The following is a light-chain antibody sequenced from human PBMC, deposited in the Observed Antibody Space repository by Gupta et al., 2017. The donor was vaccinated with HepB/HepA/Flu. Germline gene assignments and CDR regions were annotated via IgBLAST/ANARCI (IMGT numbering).Light chain of an antibody. V-gene: IGKV1-39*01. CDR1: QSISSY. CDR3: QQSDSTPYT. J-gene: IGKJ2*01. CDR2: AAS. Sequence: EIQMTQSPSSLSASVGDRVTITCRASQSISSYLNWYQQKPGKAPKLLIYAASSLQSGVPSRFSGSGSGTDFTLTISRLQPEDLATYYCQQSDSTPYTFGQGTKLEIK.